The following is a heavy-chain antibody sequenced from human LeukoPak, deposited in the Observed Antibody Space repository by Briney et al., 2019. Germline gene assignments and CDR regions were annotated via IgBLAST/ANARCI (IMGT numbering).Heavy chain of an antibody. CDR2: ISYDGSNK. D-gene: IGHD6-13*01. V-gene: IGHV3-30*18. J-gene: IGHJ6*02. CDR1: GLTFSSYG. CDR3: AKVTYSSSWWYYYYGMDV. Sequence: PGRSLRLSCAATGLTFSSYGMHWVRQAPGKGLEWVAVISYDGSNKYYADSVKGRFTISRDNSKNTLYLQMNSLRAEDTAVYYCAKVTYSSSWWYYYYGMDVWGQGTTVTVSS.